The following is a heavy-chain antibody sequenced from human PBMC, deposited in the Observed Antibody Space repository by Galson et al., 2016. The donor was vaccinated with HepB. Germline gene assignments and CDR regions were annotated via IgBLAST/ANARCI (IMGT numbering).Heavy chain of an antibody. D-gene: IGHD2-15*01. J-gene: IGHJ4*02. Sequence: SVKVSCKASGYTFGNYGISWVRQAPGQGLEWMAWISAYNGNSNTDYAQKFQGRVSMTTDPSTSTAYMELTSLKSDDTAVYYCVRDFCSGGSCSPPLGYWGQGTLVTVSS. CDR2: ISAYNGNSNT. CDR1: GYTFGNYG. CDR3: VRDFCSGGSCSPPLGY. V-gene: IGHV1-18*01.